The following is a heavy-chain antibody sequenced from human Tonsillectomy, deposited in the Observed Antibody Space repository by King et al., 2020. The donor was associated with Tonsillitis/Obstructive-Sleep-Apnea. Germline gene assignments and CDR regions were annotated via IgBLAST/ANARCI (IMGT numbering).Heavy chain of an antibody. D-gene: IGHD3-22*01. CDR3: GRHAHDTNYYYYMDA. CDR1: IGSVSSSSYY. V-gene: IGHV4-39*01. J-gene: IGHJ6*03. CDR2: IYYDGTT. Sequence: MQLQESGPGLVKPSETLSLTCTVSIGSVSSSSYYWGWIRQPPGKGLAWIGSIYYDGTTYYNPSLQSRVTISVDTSKNQFSLKLNSVTAADTAVYYCGRHAHDTNYYYYMDAWGKGTTVTVSS.